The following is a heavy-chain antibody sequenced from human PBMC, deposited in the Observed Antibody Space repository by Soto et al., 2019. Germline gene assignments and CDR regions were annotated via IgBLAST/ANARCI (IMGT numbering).Heavy chain of an antibody. CDR3: ARPRGPGAIYNWFDP. J-gene: IGHJ5*02. D-gene: IGHD2-21*01. CDR2: INHRGST. V-gene: IGHV4-34*01. Sequence: QVQLQQWGAGLLKPSETLSLTCAVYGGSFSDYYWTWIRQPPGKGLEWIGEINHRGSTNYNPSLKSRVTILIDTPKNQFSLKLSSMTAADTAVYFCARPRGPGAIYNWFDPWGQGTLVTVSS. CDR1: GGSFSDYY.